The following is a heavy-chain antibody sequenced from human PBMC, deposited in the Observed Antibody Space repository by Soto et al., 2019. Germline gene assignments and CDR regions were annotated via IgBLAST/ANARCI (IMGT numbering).Heavy chain of an antibody. V-gene: IGHV4-4*07. Sequence: SSETLSLTCTVTGGTISGYYWTWIRQSAGGGLEWIGRIYSSGSTNYNPSLKSRVTISLXXXXXXIXLXLXSXTAAXPAVYYCARGRRFSDWFDPWGQGTLVTVSS. CDR2: IYSSGST. CDR3: ARGRRFSDWFDP. D-gene: IGHD3-3*01. J-gene: IGHJ5*02. CDR1: GGTISGYY.